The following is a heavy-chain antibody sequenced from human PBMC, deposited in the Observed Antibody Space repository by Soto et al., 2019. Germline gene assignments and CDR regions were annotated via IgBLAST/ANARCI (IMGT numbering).Heavy chain of an antibody. V-gene: IGHV3-64D*06. CDR3: VRGPSRGSSLFGPLDY. CDR2: IFYSGSGS. Sequence: PGWSLRLSCSASGFIFSTFGMFWVRQAPGQGLEYVSAIFYSGSGSYYADPVRGRFTVSRDNSKNMFHLQMSSLRVEDTALYFCVRGPSRGSSLFGPLDYWGQGTQVTVSS. CDR1: GFIFSTFG. D-gene: IGHD3-3*01. J-gene: IGHJ4*02.